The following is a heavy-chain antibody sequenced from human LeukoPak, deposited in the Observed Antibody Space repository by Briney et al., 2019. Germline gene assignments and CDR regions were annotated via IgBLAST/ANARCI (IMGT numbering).Heavy chain of an antibody. V-gene: IGHV3-23*01. CDR1: GFTFTNYE. CDR3: GKGNTASRPGFVD. D-gene: IGHD5-18*01. J-gene: IGHJ4*02. Sequence: GGSLRLSCAASGFTFTNYEMSWVRQAPGKGLEWLSSISGSGDSVFYADSVKGRFTISRDNSLNTLHLQMNSLRAEDTAFYYCGKGNTASRPGFVDWGQGTLVTVCS. CDR2: ISGSGDSV.